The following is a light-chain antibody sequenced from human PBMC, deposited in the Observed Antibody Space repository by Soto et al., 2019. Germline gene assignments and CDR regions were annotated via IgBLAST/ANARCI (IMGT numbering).Light chain of an antibody. Sequence: EIVLTQSPATLSVSPGDRATLSCRASQSVSRHLAWYQQKPGQAPRLLIYDASNRATGIPARFSGSGSGTDFTLTISSLEHEDFAVYYCQQRNNWPPVTFGGGTKVEIK. J-gene: IGKJ4*01. CDR3: QQRNNWPPVT. V-gene: IGKV3-11*01. CDR2: DAS. CDR1: QSVSRH.